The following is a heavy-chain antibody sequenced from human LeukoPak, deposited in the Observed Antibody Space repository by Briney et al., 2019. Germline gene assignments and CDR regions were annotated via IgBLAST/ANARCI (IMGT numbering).Heavy chain of an antibody. D-gene: IGHD3-10*01. CDR3: ASVALSFGHY. J-gene: IGHJ4*02. CDR2: ISYDGSNK. Sequence: PGGSLRLSCAASGFTFSSYAMHWVRQAPGKGLEWVAVISYDGSNKYYADSVKGRFTISRDNSKNTLYLQMNSLRAEDTAVYYCASVALSFGHYWGQGTLVTASS. CDR1: GFTFSSYA. V-gene: IGHV3-30-3*01.